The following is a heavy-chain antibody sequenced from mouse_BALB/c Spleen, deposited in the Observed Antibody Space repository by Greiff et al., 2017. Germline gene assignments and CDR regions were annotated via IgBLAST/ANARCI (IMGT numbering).Heavy chain of an antibody. CDR3: ARKTGYDAMDY. Sequence: VKVVESGPGLVQPSQSLSITCTVSGFSLTSYGVHWVRQSPGKGLEWLGVIWSGGSTDYNAAFISRLSISKDNSKSQVFFKMNSLQANDTAIYYCARKTGYDAMDYWGQGTSVTVSS. CDR2: IWSGGST. J-gene: IGHJ4*01. CDR1: GFSLTSYG. V-gene: IGHV2-2*02. D-gene: IGHD3-1*01.